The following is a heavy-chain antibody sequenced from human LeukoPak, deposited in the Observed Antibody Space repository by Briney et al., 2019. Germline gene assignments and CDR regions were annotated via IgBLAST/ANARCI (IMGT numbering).Heavy chain of an antibody. J-gene: IGHJ4*02. CDR2: INWDGTNT. Sequence: GGSLRLSCAACGGTTDDYGMSWVRQAPGKGLEWLSGINWDGTNTYYAESVKGRFTISRDSAEKSLYLQMNSLRDDDTAFYYCVKDLSSSWYSFDYWGQGTLVTVSS. CDR1: GGTTDDYG. CDR3: VKDLSSSWYSFDY. V-gene: IGHV3-20*04. D-gene: IGHD6-13*01.